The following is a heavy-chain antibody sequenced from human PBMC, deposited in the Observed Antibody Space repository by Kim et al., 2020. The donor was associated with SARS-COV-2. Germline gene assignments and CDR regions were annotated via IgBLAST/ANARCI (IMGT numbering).Heavy chain of an antibody. V-gene: IGHV3-11*03. CDR2: ISSSSSYT. J-gene: IGHJ6*02. CDR3: ARLREDKRYYYYYGMDV. CDR1: GFTFSDYY. D-gene: IGHD2-15*01. Sequence: GGSLRLSCAASGFTFSDYYMSWIRQAPGKGLEWVSYISSSSSYTNYADSVKGRFTISRDNAKNSLYLQMNSLRAEDTAVYYCARLREDKRYYYYYGMDVWGQGTTVTVSS.